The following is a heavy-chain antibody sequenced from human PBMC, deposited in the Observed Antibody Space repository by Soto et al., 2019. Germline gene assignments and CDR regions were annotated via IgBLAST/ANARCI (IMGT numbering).Heavy chain of an antibody. J-gene: IGHJ6*02. CDR1: GGSISSSNW. D-gene: IGHD3-10*02. CDR2: IYHSGST. Sequence: QVQLQESGPGLVKPSGTLSLTCSVSGGSISSSNWWSWVRQPPGNGLEWIGEIYHSGSTNYNPSPKSRVTRSVDKSTNQFSLKLSFVTAADTAVYYCASVRGGYYYAMDVWGQGTTVTVSS. V-gene: IGHV4-4*02. CDR3: ASVRGGYYYAMDV.